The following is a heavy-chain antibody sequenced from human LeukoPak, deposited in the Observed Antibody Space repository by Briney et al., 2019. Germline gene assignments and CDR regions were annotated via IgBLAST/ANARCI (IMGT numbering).Heavy chain of an antibody. D-gene: IGHD2-2*01. J-gene: IGHJ5*02. Sequence: GGSLRLSCAASGFTFSDFAMHWLRQAPGKGLEWVSAISSSSSYIYYADSVKGRFTISRDNAKNSLYLQMDSLRADDTAEYYCARGYCSTTSCYFPWGQGTLVTVSS. V-gene: IGHV3-21*01. CDR1: GFTFSDFA. CDR3: ARGYCSTTSCYFP. CDR2: ISSSSSYI.